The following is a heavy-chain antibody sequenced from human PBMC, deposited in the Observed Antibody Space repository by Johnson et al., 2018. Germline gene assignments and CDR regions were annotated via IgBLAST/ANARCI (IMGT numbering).Heavy chain of an antibody. D-gene: IGHD6-13*01. Sequence: VQLQESGGGLVQPGGSLRLSCAASGFSFSDHYMDWVRQAPGKGLEWVGRTRNKANTYTTEYAASVRGRFNVSSDDSKNSLYLQMNSLKTEDTAVYYCAWSRAAAGYRYFQHWGQGTLVTVSS. CDR1: GFSFSDHY. J-gene: IGHJ1*01. V-gene: IGHV3-72*01. CDR3: AWSRAAAGYRYFQH. CDR2: TRNKANTYTT.